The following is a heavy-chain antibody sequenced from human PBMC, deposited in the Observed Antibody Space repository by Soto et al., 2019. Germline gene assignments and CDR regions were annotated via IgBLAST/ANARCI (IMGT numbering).Heavy chain of an antibody. CDR2: IIPIFGTA. V-gene: IGHV1-69*06. CDR1: GGTFSSYA. J-gene: IGHJ6*02. D-gene: IGHD3-16*01. CDR3: ARDRRAYGEGYYYYGMDV. Sequence: ASVKVSCKASGGTFSSYAISWVRQAPGQGLEWMGGIIPIFGTANYAQKFQGRVTITADKSTSTAYMELSSLRSEDTAVYYCARDRRAYGEGYYYYGMDVWGQGTTVTVYS.